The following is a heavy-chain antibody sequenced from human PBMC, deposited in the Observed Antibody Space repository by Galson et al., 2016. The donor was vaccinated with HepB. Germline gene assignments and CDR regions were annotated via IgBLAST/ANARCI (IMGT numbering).Heavy chain of an antibody. Sequence: SLRLSCAASGFTFSHFGLFWVRQAPGKGLEWVALMSSDGSEKYYADSVKGRFTISRDISKNTSYLQMNSLRPDATAIYYCAKDDLPAFRKFQLLPDHWGQGTLVTVSS. D-gene: IGHD2-2*01. CDR2: MSSDGSEK. CDR1: GFTFSHFG. CDR3: AKDDLPAFRKFQLLPDH. V-gene: IGHV3-30*18. J-gene: IGHJ4*02.